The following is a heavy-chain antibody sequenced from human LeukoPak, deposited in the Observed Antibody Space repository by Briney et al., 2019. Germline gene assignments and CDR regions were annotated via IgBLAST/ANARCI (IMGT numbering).Heavy chain of an antibody. J-gene: IGHJ4*02. Sequence: AGSLRLSCVASGLTLSSNCMNWVRQAPGKGLEWVSSISSSSSYIYYADSVKGRFTISRDNAKNSLYLQMNSLRAEDTAVYCCTREISDYWGQGTLVTVSS. CDR2: ISSSSSYI. CDR1: GLTLSSNC. V-gene: IGHV3-21*01. CDR3: TREISDY.